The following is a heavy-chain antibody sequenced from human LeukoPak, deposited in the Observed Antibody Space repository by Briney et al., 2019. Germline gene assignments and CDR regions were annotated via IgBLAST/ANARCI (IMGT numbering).Heavy chain of an antibody. CDR1: GGSINSYY. D-gene: IGHD4-17*01. J-gene: IGHJ6*03. CDR2: IYSSGST. CDR3: ARVRQGATVTSYYYYYMDV. Sequence: PSETLSLTCSVSGGSINSYYWSWVRQPAGKGLGWIGRIYSSGSTNYSPSLKSRVTMSVDTSKNQFSLKLSSVTAADTAVYYCARVRQGATVTSYYYYYMDVWGKGTTVTISS. V-gene: IGHV4-4*07.